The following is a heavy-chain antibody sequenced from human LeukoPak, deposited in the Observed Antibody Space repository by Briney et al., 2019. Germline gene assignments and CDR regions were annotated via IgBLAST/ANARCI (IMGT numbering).Heavy chain of an antibody. D-gene: IGHD3-16*02. V-gene: IGHV1-69*05. CDR3: ASDYYDYVWGSYPSQSY. Sequence: SVKVSCKASGGTFSSYAISWGRQAPGHGLEWMGGIIPIFGTANYAQKFQRRVTITTDESTSTAYMELSSLRSEDTAVYYCASDYYDYVWGSYPSQSYWGQGTLVTVSS. J-gene: IGHJ4*02. CDR1: GGTFSSYA. CDR2: IIPIFGTA.